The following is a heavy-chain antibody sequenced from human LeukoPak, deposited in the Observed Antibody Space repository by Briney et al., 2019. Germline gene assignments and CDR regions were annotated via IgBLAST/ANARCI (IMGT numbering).Heavy chain of an antibody. CDR2: ISSSSTI. CDR3: ARDGGAFDI. CDR1: GFTFSSYS. J-gene: IGHJ3*02. V-gene: IGHV3-48*04. D-gene: IGHD3-16*01. Sequence: PGGSLSLSCAASGFTFSSYSMNWVRQAPGKGLEWVSYISSSSTIYYADSVKGRFTISRDNAKNSLYLQMNSLRAEDTAVYYCARDGGAFDIWGQGTMVTVSS.